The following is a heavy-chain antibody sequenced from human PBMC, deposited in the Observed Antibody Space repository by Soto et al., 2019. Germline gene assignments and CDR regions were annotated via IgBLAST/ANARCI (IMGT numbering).Heavy chain of an antibody. V-gene: IGHV3-73*01. D-gene: IGHD3-22*01. Sequence: GGSLRLSCAASGFTFSGSAMHWVRQASGKGLVWVGRIRSKANSYATAYAASVKGRFTISRDDSKNTAYLQMNSLKTEDTAVYYCTRRSYYDSSGYYYVDWGQGTLVTVSS. J-gene: IGHJ4*02. CDR3: TRRSYYDSSGYYYVD. CDR2: IRSKANSYAT. CDR1: GFTFSGSA.